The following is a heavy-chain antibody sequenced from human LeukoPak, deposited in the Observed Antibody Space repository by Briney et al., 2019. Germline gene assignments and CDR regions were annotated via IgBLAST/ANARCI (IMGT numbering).Heavy chain of an antibody. CDR2: IYPGDSDT. D-gene: IGHD6-19*01. CDR3: ASRIAVAEANWFDP. Sequence: GESLKISCKGSGYICISYWIGLVRQMPGKGLEWMGIIYPGDSDTRYSPSFQGQVTISADKSISTAYLQWSSLKASDTAMYYCASRIAVAEANWFDPWGQGTLVTVSS. J-gene: IGHJ5*02. CDR1: GYICISYW. V-gene: IGHV5-51*01.